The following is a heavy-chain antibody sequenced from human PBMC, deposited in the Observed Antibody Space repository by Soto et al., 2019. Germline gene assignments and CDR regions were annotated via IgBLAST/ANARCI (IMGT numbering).Heavy chain of an antibody. CDR2: IHYSGST. CDR1: GCSVNIGTYY. Sequence: SETLSLPCTVPGCSVNIGTYYWGWIRQPPGKGLEWIGFIHYSGSTNYNPSLKSRVTMSVDTSKNQFSLKLTSVNAADTAVYYCTRGGDAYKNGHWGQGTLVTVSS. D-gene: IGHD2-21*01. J-gene: IGHJ4*02. V-gene: IGHV4-61*01. CDR3: TRGGDAYKNGH.